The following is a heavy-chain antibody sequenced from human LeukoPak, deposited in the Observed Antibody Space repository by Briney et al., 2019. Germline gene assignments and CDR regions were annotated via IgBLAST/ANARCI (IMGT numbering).Heavy chain of an antibody. CDR3: ARDNGNYYYYYAMDV. CDR2: ISAYNGNT. Sequence: ASVKVSCKASGYTFNSYGISWVRQAPGQGLEWMGWISAYNGNTNYAQKLQGRVTMTTDTSTNTAYMELRSLRPDDTAVYYCARDNGNYYYYYAMDVWGQGTTVTVSS. CDR1: GYTFNSYG. J-gene: IGHJ6*02. V-gene: IGHV1-18*01. D-gene: IGHD2-8*01.